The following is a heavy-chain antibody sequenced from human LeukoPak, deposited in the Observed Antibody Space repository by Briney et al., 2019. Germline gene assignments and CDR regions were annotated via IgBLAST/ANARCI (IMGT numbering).Heavy chain of an antibody. Sequence: PGGSLRLSCAASGFTFSDHYMDWVRQAPGKGLEWVGRTRNQVNSYTTEYAASVKGRFTISRDASKNSLFLQMNSLKTEDTAVYYCAKTNYKRTILVWFGEFLLDDNWGQGALVTVSS. V-gene: IGHV3-72*01. CDR3: AKTNYKRTILVWFGEFLLDDN. CDR2: TRNQVNSYTT. CDR1: GFTFSDHY. D-gene: IGHD3-10*01. J-gene: IGHJ4*02.